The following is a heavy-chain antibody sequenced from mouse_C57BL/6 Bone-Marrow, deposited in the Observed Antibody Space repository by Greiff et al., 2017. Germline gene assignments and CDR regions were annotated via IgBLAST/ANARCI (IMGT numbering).Heavy chain of an antibody. CDR1: GFTFSSYA. V-gene: IGHV5-4*01. CDR3: EREHQTGP. CDR2: ISDGGSYT. J-gene: IGHJ2*01. Sequence: EVMLVESGGGLVKPGGSLKLSCAASGFTFSSYAMSWVRQTPDKRLEWVATISDGGSYTNYPDNVKGRFTISRDNSKNNLYLQMSHLKSEDTAMYYCEREHQTGPWGQGTTLTVSS.